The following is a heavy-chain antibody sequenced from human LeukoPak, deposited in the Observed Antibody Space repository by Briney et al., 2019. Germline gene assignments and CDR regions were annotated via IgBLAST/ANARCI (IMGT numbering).Heavy chain of an antibody. CDR2: ISSSGSTI. D-gene: IGHD3-9*01. J-gene: IGHJ4*02. V-gene: IGHV3-48*03. Sequence: PGGSLRLSCAASGFTFSSYEMNWVRQAPGKGLEWDSYISSSGSTIYYADSVKGRFTISRDNAKNSLYLQMNSLRAEDTAVYYCARGNDWLSHLVYWGQGTLVTVSS. CDR3: ARGNDWLSHLVY. CDR1: GFTFSSYE.